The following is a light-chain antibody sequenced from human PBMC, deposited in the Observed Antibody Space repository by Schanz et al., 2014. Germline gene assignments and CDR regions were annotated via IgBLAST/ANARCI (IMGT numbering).Light chain of an antibody. CDR1: SSDVGGYNY. CDR3: SSFEGRHNWV. V-gene: IGLV2-11*01. CDR2: DVS. J-gene: IGLJ3*02. Sequence: QSALTQPRSVSGSPGQSVTISCTGTSSDVGGYNYVSWYQLHPGKAPKLMIYDVSKRPSGVPDRFSGSKSGDTASLTVSGLQAEDEATYYCSSFEGRHNWVFGGGTKLTVL.